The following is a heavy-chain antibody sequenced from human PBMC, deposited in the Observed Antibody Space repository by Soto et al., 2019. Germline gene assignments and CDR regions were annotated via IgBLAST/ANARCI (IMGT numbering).Heavy chain of an antibody. V-gene: IGHV1-46*01. J-gene: IGHJ3*02. CDR2: INPSGGST. Sequence: GASVKVSCKASGYTFTGYYMHWVRQAPGQGLEWMGWINPSGGSTSYAQKFQGRVTMTRDTSTSTVYMELSSLRSEDTAVYYCARIAYYYDSSGYPGAFDIWGQGTMVTVSS. CDR3: ARIAYYYDSSGYPGAFDI. D-gene: IGHD3-22*01. CDR1: GYTFTGYY.